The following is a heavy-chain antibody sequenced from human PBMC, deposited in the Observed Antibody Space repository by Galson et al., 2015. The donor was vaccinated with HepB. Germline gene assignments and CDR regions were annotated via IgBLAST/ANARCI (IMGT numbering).Heavy chain of an antibody. CDR2: ISYDGSNK. D-gene: IGHD1-14*01. Sequence: SLRLSCAASGFTFSSYGMHWVRQAPGKGLEWVAVISYDGSNKYYADSVKGRFTISRDNSKNTLYLQMNSLRAEDTAVYYCAKGSGVGRYYYYYMDVWGKGTTVTVSS. J-gene: IGHJ6*03. CDR1: GFTFSSYG. V-gene: IGHV3-30*18. CDR3: AKGSGVGRYYYYYMDV.